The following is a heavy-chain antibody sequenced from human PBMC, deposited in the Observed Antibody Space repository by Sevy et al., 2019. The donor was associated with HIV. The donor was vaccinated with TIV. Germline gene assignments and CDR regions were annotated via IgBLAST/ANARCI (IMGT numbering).Heavy chain of an antibody. V-gene: IGHV1-2*06. D-gene: IGHD1-26*01. CDR2: INPNSGGT. CDR1: GYTFTGYY. J-gene: IGHJ5*02. Sequence: ASVKVSCKASGYTFTGYYMHWVRQAPGQGLEWMGRINPNSGGTNYAQKFQGRVTMTRDTSISTAYMELGRLRSDDTAVYYCARDIVGAIMNWFDPWGQGTLVTVSS. CDR3: ARDIVGAIMNWFDP.